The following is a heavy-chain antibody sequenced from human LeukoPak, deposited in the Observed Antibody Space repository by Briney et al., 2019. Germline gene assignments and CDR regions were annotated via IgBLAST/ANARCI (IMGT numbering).Heavy chain of an antibody. CDR2: IIPILGIA. J-gene: IGHJ4*02. Sequence: GASVKVSCKASGGTFSSYAISWVRQAPGQGLEWMGRIIPILGIANCAQKFQGRVTITADKSTSTAYMELSSLRSEDTAVYYCASYYDSSGYYAPYWGQGTLVTVSS. V-gene: IGHV1-69*04. D-gene: IGHD3-22*01. CDR3: ASYYDSSGYYAPY. CDR1: GGTFSSYA.